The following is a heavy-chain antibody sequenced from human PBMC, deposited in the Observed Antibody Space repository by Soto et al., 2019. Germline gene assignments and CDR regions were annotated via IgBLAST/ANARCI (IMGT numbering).Heavy chain of an antibody. V-gene: IGHV4-59*01. Sequence: PSETLSLTCTVSGGSISSYYWSWIRQPPGKGLEWIGYIYYSGSTNYSPSLKSRVTISRDNSKNTLYLQMNSLRAEDTAVYYCARWNVHYDSYGYFWGQGTLVTVSS. D-gene: IGHD5-18*01. CDR2: IYYSGST. J-gene: IGHJ4*02. CDR1: GGSISSYY. CDR3: ARWNVHYDSYGYF.